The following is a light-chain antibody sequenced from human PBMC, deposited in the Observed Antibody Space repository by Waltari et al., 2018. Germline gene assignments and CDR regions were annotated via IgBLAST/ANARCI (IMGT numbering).Light chain of an antibody. CDR1: QSVSSSY. V-gene: IGKV3-20*01. Sequence: EIVLTQSPGTLSLSPGERATLSGRASQSVSSSYLAWYQQKPGQAPRLLIYGASSSATGIPDRFSGSGSRTDFTLTISRLEPEDFAVYYCQQYGSSPITFGQGTRLEIK. J-gene: IGKJ5*01. CDR3: QQYGSSPIT. CDR2: GAS.